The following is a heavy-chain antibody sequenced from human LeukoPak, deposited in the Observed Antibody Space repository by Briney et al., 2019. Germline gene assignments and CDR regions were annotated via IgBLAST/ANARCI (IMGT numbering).Heavy chain of an antibody. J-gene: IGHJ4*02. D-gene: IGHD5-18*01. V-gene: IGHV3-21*01. CDR2: ISSSRSYI. CDR1: GVTFSSYS. Sequence: GGALRLSCAASGVTFSSYSMNWVRQAPGKGLEWVSSISSSRSYIYYADSVKGRFTISRDNAKNSLYLQMNSLRAEDTAVYYCASWVLLSGASGYSYGYDYWGQGTLVTASS. CDR3: ASWVLLSGASGYSYGYDY.